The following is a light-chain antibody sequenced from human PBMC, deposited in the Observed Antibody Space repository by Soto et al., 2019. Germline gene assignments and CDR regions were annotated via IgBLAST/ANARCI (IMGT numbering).Light chain of an antibody. CDR2: DAS. Sequence: DIQMTQSPSTLSASVGDRVTITCRASQSISSWLAWYQQKPGKAPKLLIYDASSLESGVPSRFSGSGSGTEFTLTISSLQPDDLATYDCQQYNSYWTVGQGTKVEIK. CDR1: QSISSW. CDR3: QQYNSYWT. V-gene: IGKV1-5*01. J-gene: IGKJ1*01.